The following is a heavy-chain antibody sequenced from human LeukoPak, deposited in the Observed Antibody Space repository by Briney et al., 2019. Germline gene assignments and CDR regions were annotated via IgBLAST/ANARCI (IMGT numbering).Heavy chain of an antibody. CDR3: AKVEVASTGTSAFDI. Sequence: GGSLRFSCAASGFTVSGNYMSWVRQAPGKGLEWVSVIYRDGTIHYADSVKGRSTISRDNSKNTLYLQVNSLRAEDTAVYYCAKVEVASTGTSAFDIWGQGTMVTVSS. D-gene: IGHD1-1*01. V-gene: IGHV3-53*01. J-gene: IGHJ3*02. CDR2: IYRDGTI. CDR1: GFTVSGNY.